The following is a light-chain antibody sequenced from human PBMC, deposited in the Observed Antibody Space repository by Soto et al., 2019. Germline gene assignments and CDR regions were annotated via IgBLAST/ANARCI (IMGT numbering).Light chain of an antibody. J-gene: IGLJ1*01. V-gene: IGLV2-14*01. CDR1: SSDVGGYNY. CDR2: EVS. Sequence: QSVLTQPASVSGSPGQSITISCTGISSDVGGYNYVSWYQLHPGKAPKLIIYEVSHRPSGASNHFSGYKSGNTASLTISGLQAEDEADYYCSSYTSTSTPCVFGTGTKGTVL. CDR3: SSYTSTSTPCV.